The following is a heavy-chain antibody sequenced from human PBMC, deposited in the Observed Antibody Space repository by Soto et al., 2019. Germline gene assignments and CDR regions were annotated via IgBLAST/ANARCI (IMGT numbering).Heavy chain of an antibody. D-gene: IGHD3-10*01. CDR1: GGTLSDYA. CDR2: IMPTVDSA. CDR3: AVAAVREIMAQESSGMDV. Sequence: QVQLVQSGAEVKTPGSSVKVSCKASGGTLSDYAISWVRQAPGQGLEWRGGIMPTVDSANYAQNFQGRLTISADESTSTANMELSSLRSDDTAVYYCAVAAVREIMAQESSGMDVWGQGTTVIVSS. J-gene: IGHJ6*02. V-gene: IGHV1-69*01.